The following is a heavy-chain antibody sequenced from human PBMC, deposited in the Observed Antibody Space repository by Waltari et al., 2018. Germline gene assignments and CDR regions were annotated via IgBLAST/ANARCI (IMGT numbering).Heavy chain of an antibody. CDR2: IYYSGST. CDR3: ARHSGTRDDAFDI. D-gene: IGHD6-13*01. V-gene: IGHV4-30-4*08. CDR1: GGSISSGDYY. Sequence: QVQLQESGPGLVKPSQTLSLTCTVSGGSISSGDYYWSWIRQPPGKGLEWIGYIYYSGSTYYNPSLKRRVTISVDTSKNQFSLKLSSVTAADTAVYYCARHSGTRDDAFDIWGQGTMVTVSS. J-gene: IGHJ3*02.